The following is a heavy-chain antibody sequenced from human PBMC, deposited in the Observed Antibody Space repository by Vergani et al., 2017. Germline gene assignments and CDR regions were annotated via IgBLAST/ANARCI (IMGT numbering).Heavy chain of an antibody. V-gene: IGHV5-51*01. CDR3: AGLLGFCSGGSGYSGSHDAFDI. J-gene: IGHJ3*02. CDR2: IYPGDSDT. Sequence: EVQLVQSGAEVKKPGESLKISCKGSGYSFTSNWIGWVRQMPGKGLEWMGIIYPGDSDTRYSPSFQGQVTISADKSISTAYLQWSSLKASDTAMYYCAGLLGFCSGGSGYSGSHDAFDIWGQGTMVTVSS. CDR1: GYSFTSNW. D-gene: IGHD2-15*01.